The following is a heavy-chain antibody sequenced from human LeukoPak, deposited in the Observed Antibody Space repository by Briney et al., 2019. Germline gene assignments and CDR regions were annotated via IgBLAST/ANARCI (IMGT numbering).Heavy chain of an antibody. CDR1: GFTFDDYA. Sequence: GGSLRLSCAASGFTFDDYAMHWVRQAPGKGLEWVSGISWNSGSIGYADSVKGRFTISRDNAKNSLYLQMNSLRAEDTALYYCAKGIVGAIDYWGQGTLVTVSS. V-gene: IGHV3-9*01. CDR2: ISWNSGSI. D-gene: IGHD1-26*01. CDR3: AKGIVGAIDY. J-gene: IGHJ4*02.